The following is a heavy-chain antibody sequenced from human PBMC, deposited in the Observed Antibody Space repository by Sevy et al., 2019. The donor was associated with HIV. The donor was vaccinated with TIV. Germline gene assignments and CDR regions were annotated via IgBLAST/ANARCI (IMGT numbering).Heavy chain of an antibody. J-gene: IGHJ4*02. Sequence: GESLKISCAASGFSFSSYGMHWVRQAPGKGLEWMSYIQYDGSNKAYGGSVKGRITISRDNSKNTLYLQMNSLRVEDTAVFYCVKEGGGEGGDHWGQGTLVTVSS. CDR3: VKEGGGEGGDH. D-gene: IGHD2-21*01. CDR1: GFSFSSYG. CDR2: IQYDGSNK. V-gene: IGHV3-30*02.